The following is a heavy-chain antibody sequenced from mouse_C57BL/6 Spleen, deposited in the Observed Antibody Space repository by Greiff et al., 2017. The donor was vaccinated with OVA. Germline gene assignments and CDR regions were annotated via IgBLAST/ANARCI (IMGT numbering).Heavy chain of an antibody. Sequence: VQLQQSGPELVKPGASVKISCKASGYAFSSSWMNWVKQRPGKGLEWIGRIYPGDGDTNYNGKFKGKATLTADKSSSTAYMQLSSLTSEDSAVYFCASINWSGPHYGGQGTTLTVSS. V-gene: IGHV1-82*01. CDR3: ASINWSGPHY. J-gene: IGHJ2*01. CDR1: GYAFSSSW. CDR2: IYPGDGDT. D-gene: IGHD4-1*01.